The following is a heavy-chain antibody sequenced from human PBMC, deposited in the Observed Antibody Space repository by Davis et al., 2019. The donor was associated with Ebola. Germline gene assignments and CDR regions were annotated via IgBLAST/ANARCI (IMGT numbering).Heavy chain of an antibody. CDR3: ARTQGAIFGVVTWDYYYGMDV. D-gene: IGHD3-3*01. Sequence: GESLKISCAASGFTFSSYSMNWVRQAPGKGLEWVSYISSSSSTIYYADSVKGRFTISRDNVKNSLYLQMNSLRDEDTAVYYCARTQGAIFGVVTWDYYYGMDVWGQGTTVTVSS. J-gene: IGHJ6*02. CDR2: ISSSSSTI. CDR1: GFTFSSYS. V-gene: IGHV3-48*02.